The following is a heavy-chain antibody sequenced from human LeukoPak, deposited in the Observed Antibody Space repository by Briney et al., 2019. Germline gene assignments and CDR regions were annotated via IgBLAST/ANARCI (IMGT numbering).Heavy chain of an antibody. D-gene: IGHD1-26*01. V-gene: IGHV1-58*01. Sequence: SVKVSCKASGFTFTSSAVQWVRQARGQRLEWIGWIVVGSGNTNYAQKFQGRVTMTRDTSTSTVYMELSSLRSEDTAVYYCARDNSDRGDYGMDVWGQGTTVTVSS. J-gene: IGHJ6*02. CDR2: IVVGSGNT. CDR3: ARDNSDRGDYGMDV. CDR1: GFTFTSSA.